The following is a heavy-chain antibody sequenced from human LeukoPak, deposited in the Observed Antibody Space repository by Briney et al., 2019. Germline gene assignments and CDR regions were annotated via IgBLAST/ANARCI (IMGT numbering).Heavy chain of an antibody. CDR2: INAGNGNT. V-gene: IGHV1-3*03. CDR1: GYTFANYA. CDR3: ARAGYCSGGSCYSNWFDP. D-gene: IGHD2-15*01. J-gene: IGHJ5*02. Sequence: ASVKVSCKASGYTFANYAIHWVRQAPGQRLEWMGWINAGNGNTKYSQEFQGRVTITRDTSASTAYMELSSLRSEDMAVYYCARAGYCSGGSCYSNWFDPWGQGTLVTVSS.